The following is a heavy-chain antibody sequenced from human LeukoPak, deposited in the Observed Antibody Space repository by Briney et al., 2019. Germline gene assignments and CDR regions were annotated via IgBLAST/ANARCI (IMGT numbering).Heavy chain of an antibody. CDR3: ARQRFGELDDYYYGMDV. V-gene: IGHV1-18*01. D-gene: IGHD3-10*01. J-gene: IGHJ6*02. Sequence: GASVKVSCKASGYTFTSYGISWVRQAPGQGLEWMGWISAYNGNTNYAQKLQGRVTMTTDTSTSTAYMEPRSLRSDDTAVYYCARQRFGELDDYYYGMDVWGQGTTVTVSS. CDR1: GYTFTSYG. CDR2: ISAYNGNT.